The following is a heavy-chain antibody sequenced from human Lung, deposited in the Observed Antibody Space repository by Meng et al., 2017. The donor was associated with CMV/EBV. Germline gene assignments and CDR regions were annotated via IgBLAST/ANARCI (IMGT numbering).Heavy chain of an antibody. D-gene: IGHD4-17*01. CDR3: ATDPDGDYDFDY. J-gene: IGHJ4*02. CDR2: INSESTNI. Sequence: GGSLRLSCVASGFTFRTYGMNWVRQAPGKGLEWVSHINSESTNIGYADSVKGRFTISRDIAGNSLYLQMNSLRAEDTAVYYCATDPDGDYDFDYWGQGTRVTGYS. CDR1: GFTFRTYG. V-gene: IGHV3-48*04.